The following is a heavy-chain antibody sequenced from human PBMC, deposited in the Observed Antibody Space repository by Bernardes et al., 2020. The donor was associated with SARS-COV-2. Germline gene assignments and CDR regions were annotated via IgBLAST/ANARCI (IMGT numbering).Heavy chain of an antibody. V-gene: IGHV1-18*01. D-gene: IGHD2-8*01. CDR3: ARDQVDCTNGVCYFYDAFDI. CDR2: ISAYNGNT. Sequence: ASVKVSCKASGYTFTSYGISWVRQAPGQGLEWMGWISAYNGNTNYAQKLQGRVTMTTDTSTSTAYMELRSLRSDDTAVYYCARDQVDCTNGVCYFYDAFDIWGQGTMVTVS. J-gene: IGHJ3*02. CDR1: GYTFTSYG.